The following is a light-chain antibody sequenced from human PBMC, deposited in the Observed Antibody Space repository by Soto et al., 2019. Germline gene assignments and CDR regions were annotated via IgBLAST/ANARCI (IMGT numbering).Light chain of an antibody. CDR1: QGINNY. CDR3: QKYDRAPRT. CDR2: AAS. J-gene: IGKJ1*01. V-gene: IGKV1-27*01. Sequence: QMAPSPSSLSASVGDRVTIPCRASQGINNYLAWYQQKPGKVPVLLIYAASTLKSGVPSRFSGRGAGTDFTLTISSLQPEDFATYYCQKYDRAPRTFGQGTQVDIK.